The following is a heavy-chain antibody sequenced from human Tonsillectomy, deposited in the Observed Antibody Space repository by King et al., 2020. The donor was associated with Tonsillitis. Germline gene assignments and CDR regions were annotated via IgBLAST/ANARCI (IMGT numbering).Heavy chain of an antibody. D-gene: IGHD3-22*01. Sequence: VQLVESGGGVVQPGGSLRLSCAAAGFIFSDYSMHCVRQAPGKGLEWVAFIRFDGSKQMYEDSVKGRLTISRDNSKNTLYVQMSTLRADDTAIYYCAKALRDYHGSSGYYYAIDIWGQGTAVTVSS. CDR2: IRFDGSKQ. J-gene: IGHJ3*02. CDR3: AKALRDYHGSSGYYYAIDI. V-gene: IGHV3-30*02. CDR1: GFIFSDYS.